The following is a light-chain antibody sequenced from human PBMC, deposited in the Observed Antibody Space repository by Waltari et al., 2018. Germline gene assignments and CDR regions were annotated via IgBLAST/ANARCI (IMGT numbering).Light chain of an antibody. CDR1: KDISSS. V-gene: IGKV1-13*02. CDR2: DAS. Sequence: AIQLTQSPSSLSASVGDRVTITCRASKDISSSLPWYQQKPGKAPKLLIYDASSLESGVPSRFSGSGSGTDFTLTISSLQPEDFATYYCQQFNSYPLTFGGGTKVEIK. J-gene: IGKJ4*01. CDR3: QQFNSYPLT.